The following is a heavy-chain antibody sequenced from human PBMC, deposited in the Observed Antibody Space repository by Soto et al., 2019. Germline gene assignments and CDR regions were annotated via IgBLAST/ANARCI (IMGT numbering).Heavy chain of an antibody. D-gene: IGHD5-18*01. J-gene: IGHJ4*02. CDR3: ARTAMVTGEAY. CDR2: ISPNNGNT. CDR1: GYTFTSYG. Sequence: QVQLVQSGAEVKKPGASVKVSCKASGYTFTSYGTSWLRKAPGQGLEWLGWISPNNGNTNYAQKLQGRVTRTTDTSTSTAYMELRSLRSDDTAVYYCARTAMVTGEAYWGQGTLVTVSS. V-gene: IGHV1-18*01.